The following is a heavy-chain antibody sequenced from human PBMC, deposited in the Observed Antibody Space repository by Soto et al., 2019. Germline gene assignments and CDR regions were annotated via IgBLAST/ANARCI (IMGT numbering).Heavy chain of an antibody. D-gene: IGHD2-15*01. CDR3: ARAYSDAFDI. V-gene: IGHV3-11*01. CDR1: GFTFSDYY. Sequence: GGSLRPSCAASGFTFSDYYMTWIRQAPGKGLEWVSYISSSGTGIYYADSAKGRFTISRDNAKNSLYLQMSSLRAEDTAVYYCARAYSDAFDIWGQGTMVTVSS. CDR2: ISSSGTGI. J-gene: IGHJ3*02.